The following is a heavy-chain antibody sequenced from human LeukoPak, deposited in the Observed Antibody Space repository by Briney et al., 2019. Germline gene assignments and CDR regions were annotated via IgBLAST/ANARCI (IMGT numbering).Heavy chain of an antibody. V-gene: IGHV4-31*03. CDR1: GGSISSGGYY. J-gene: IGHJ5*02. CDR2: IYYSGAT. D-gene: IGHD3-9*01. CDR3: ARVNFDWFDP. Sequence: PSETLSLTCTVSGGSISSGGYYWSWLRQHPGKGLEWIGYIYYSGATYYNPSLESRVTVSLDTPNNRFSLRLSSVTAADTAVYYCARVNFDWFDPWGQGTLVTVSS.